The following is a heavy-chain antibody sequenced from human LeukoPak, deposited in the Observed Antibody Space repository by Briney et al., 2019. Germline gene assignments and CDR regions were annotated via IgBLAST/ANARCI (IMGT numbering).Heavy chain of an antibody. Sequence: GGSLRLSCAASGFTFSSYGMHWVRQAPGKGLDWVAVISYDGSNKYYADSVKGRFTISRDNSKNTLYLQMNSLRAEGTAVYYCAKDGYYYDSSGYYDYWGQGTLVTVSS. V-gene: IGHV3-30*18. J-gene: IGHJ4*02. CDR3: AKDGYYYDSSGYYDY. D-gene: IGHD3-22*01. CDR2: ISYDGSNK. CDR1: GFTFSSYG.